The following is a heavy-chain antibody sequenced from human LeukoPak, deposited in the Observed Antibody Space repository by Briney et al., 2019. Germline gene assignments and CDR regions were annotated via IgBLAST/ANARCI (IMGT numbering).Heavy chain of an antibody. Sequence: PGGSLRLSCAASGFTFSASAIHWVRQASGQGLEWVGRIRSKANSYASAYAASVKGRFTISRDDSKNTAYLEMNTLKSEDTAVYYCTTVSHTDFWGWGQGTLITVSS. D-gene: IGHD3-3*01. CDR1: GFTFSASA. CDR3: TTVSHTDFWG. V-gene: IGHV3-73*01. CDR2: IRSKANSYAS. J-gene: IGHJ4*02.